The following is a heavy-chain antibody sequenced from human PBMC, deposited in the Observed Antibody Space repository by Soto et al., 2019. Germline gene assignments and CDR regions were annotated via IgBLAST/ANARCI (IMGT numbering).Heavy chain of an antibody. CDR1: GYTFTNYT. J-gene: IGHJ4*02. CDR3: ARDPIRGVNLGLLDY. Sequence: ASVKVSCKTSGYTFTNYTIHWVRQAPGQRLEWMGWINAGNGNTKYSQKFQDRVTITRDKSARTAYMELSSLRSEDTAVYYCARDPIRGVNLGLLDYWGQGTLVTVSS. CDR2: INAGNGNT. D-gene: IGHD3-10*01. V-gene: IGHV1-3*01.